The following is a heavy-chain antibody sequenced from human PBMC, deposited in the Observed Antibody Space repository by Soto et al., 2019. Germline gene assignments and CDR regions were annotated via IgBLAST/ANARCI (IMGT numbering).Heavy chain of an antibody. Sequence: PGGSLRLCCTASGFIFSSDWMTWVRQAPGKGLEWVANIKVDGSETYYVDSVKGRFTISRDNAKNSLYLQMNSLRAEDTAVFYCAREKATSGYVYYFDYWSQRTLVTVSS. CDR3: AREKATSGYVYYFDY. CDR2: IKVDGSET. J-gene: IGHJ4*02. D-gene: IGHD3-22*01. V-gene: IGHV3-7*04. CDR1: GFIFSSDW.